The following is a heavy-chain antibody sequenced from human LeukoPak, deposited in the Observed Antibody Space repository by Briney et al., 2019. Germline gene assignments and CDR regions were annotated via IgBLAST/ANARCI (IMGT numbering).Heavy chain of an antibody. CDR2: IYYSGST. Sequence: SDTLSLTYTVSGGSISSYYWSWIRQPPAKGLEWIGYIYYSGSTNYNPSLKSRVTISLDTSKNQFSLKLSSVTAADTAVYYCARRDWGYYYTMDVWGQGTTVTVSS. CDR1: GGSISSYY. V-gene: IGHV4-59*07. CDR3: ARRDWGYYYTMDV. J-gene: IGHJ6*02. D-gene: IGHD3/OR15-3a*01.